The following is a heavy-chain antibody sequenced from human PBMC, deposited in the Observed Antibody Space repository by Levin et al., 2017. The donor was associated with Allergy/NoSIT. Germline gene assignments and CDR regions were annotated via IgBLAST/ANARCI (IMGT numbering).Heavy chain of an antibody. CDR3: ARDPEAAAGFGDNWFDP. CDR2: INPNSGGT. D-gene: IGHD6-13*01. J-gene: IGHJ5*02. CDR1: GYTFTGYY. V-gene: IGHV1-2*02. Sequence: PVASVKVSCKASGYTFTGYYMHWVRQAPGQGLEWMGWINPNSGGTNYAQKFQGRVTMTRDTSIITAYMELSRLRSDDTAVYYCARDPEAAAGFGDNWFDPWGQGTLVTVSS.